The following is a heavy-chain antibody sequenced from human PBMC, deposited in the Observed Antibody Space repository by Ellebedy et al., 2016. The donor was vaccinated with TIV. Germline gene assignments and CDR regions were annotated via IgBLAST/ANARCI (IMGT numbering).Heavy chain of an antibody. CDR2: IWYDGSNK. J-gene: IGHJ3*02. CDR1: GFTFSSYG. CDR3: AREDSTTGAFDI. Sequence: GESLKISXAASGFTFSSYGMHWVRQAPGKGLEWVAVIWYDGSNKYYADSVKGRFTISRDNSKNTLYLQMNSLRAEDTAVYYCAREDSTTGAFDIWGQGTMVTVSS. D-gene: IGHD6-13*01. V-gene: IGHV3-30*19.